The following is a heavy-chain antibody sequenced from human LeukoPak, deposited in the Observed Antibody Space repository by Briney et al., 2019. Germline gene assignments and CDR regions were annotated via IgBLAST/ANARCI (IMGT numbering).Heavy chain of an antibody. CDR2: IYNSGTT. CDR3: ARNGDDSSDYYYFDY. V-gene: IGHV4-4*09. CDR1: GGSISGYY. D-gene: IGHD3-22*01. J-gene: IGHJ4*02. Sequence: SETLSLTCTVSGGSISGYYWSWIRQPPGKGLEWIGYIYNSGTTKYNPSLKSRVTISVDTFKNQFSLKLSSVTAADTAIYYCARNGDDSSDYYYFDYWGQGTLVTVSS.